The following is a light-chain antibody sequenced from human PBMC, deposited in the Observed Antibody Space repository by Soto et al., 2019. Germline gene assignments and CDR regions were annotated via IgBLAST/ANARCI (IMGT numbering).Light chain of an antibody. CDR2: EVS. V-gene: IGLV2-14*01. J-gene: IGLJ1*01. Sequence: QSVLTQPASMSGSPGQSITISCTGTSNDVGGYKYVSWYQQHPGKAPKLMIYEVSNRTSGVSNRFSGSKSGNTASLTISGLQAEDEADYYCNSYTSRYTYVFGTGTKVTVL. CDR1: SNDVGGYKY. CDR3: NSYTSRYTYV.